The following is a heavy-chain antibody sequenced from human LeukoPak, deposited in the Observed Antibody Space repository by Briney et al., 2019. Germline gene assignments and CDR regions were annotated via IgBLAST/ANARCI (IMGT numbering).Heavy chain of an antibody. CDR3: ARAAVAGTVYFDY. J-gene: IGHJ4*02. V-gene: IGHV4-4*09. CDR1: GGSISSYY. D-gene: IGHD6-19*01. Sequence: SDPLSLTCTVSGGSISSYYWSWIRQPPGKRLEWIGYIYTSGSTTYNPSLKSRVTISVDTSKNQFSLKLSSVTAADTAVYYCARAAVAGTVYFDYWGQGTLVTVSS. CDR2: IYTSGST.